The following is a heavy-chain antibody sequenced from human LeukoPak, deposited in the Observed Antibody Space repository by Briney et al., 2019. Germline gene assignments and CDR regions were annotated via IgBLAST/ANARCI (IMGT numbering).Heavy chain of an antibody. CDR3: ARVARITIFGVARSVFDI. Sequence: SETLSLTCTVSGGSISSYYWSWIRQPAGKGLEWIGRIYTSGSTNYNPSLKSRVTISVDTSKDQFSLKLSSVTAADTAVYYCARVARITIFGVARSVFDIWGQGTMVTVSS. V-gene: IGHV4-4*07. D-gene: IGHD3-3*01. CDR2: IYTSGST. J-gene: IGHJ3*02. CDR1: GGSISSYY.